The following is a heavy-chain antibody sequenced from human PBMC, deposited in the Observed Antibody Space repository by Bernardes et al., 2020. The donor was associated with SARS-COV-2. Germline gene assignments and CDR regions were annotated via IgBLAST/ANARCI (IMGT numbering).Heavy chain of an antibody. CDR3: ARLPTGYPNWFDP. CDR1: GGSIRMTDHS. J-gene: IGHJ5*02. V-gene: IGHV4-39*01. CDR2: FHSNGNT. Sequence: SNTLQVRCTFSGGSIRMTDHSWGWVRQPPGKRLELIGAFHSNGNTYSNPPLESRITISLDASKSQFSLKLNSVTAADTAVYYCARLPTGYPNWFDPWGPGTLVTVSA. D-gene: IGHD3-9*01.